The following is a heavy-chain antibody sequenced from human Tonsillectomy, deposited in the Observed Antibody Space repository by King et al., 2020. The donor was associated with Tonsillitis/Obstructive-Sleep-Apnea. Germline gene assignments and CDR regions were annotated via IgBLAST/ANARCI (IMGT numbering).Heavy chain of an antibody. D-gene: IGHD1-26*01. V-gene: IGHV2-5*02. J-gene: IGHJ6*03. Sequence: QITLKEAGPAAVKPTQTLTLTCTFSGFSLNTRGVGVGWFRQPPGKALVWLALSFWVDDDRYRPSLKTRLTITKDTSKNQVVLTMTNMSPVDTATYFCARKGWEAGAYYYHYMDFWGKGTTVTVSS. CDR2: SFWVDDD. CDR1: GFSLNTRGVG. CDR3: ARKGWEAGAYYYHYMDF.